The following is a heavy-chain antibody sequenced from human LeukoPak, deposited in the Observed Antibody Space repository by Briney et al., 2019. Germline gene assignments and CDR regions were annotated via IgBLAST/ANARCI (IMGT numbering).Heavy chain of an antibody. CDR2: IIPIFGTA. Sequence: SVKVSCKASGGTFSSYAISWVRQAPGQGLEWMGGIIPIFGTANYAQKFQGRVTITADESTSTAYMELSSLRSEDTAVYYCARGPDIVVVPAATTDNYYYYYMDVWGKGTTVTISS. J-gene: IGHJ6*03. CDR1: GGTFSSYA. CDR3: ARGPDIVVVPAATTDNYYYYYMDV. D-gene: IGHD2-2*01. V-gene: IGHV1-69*13.